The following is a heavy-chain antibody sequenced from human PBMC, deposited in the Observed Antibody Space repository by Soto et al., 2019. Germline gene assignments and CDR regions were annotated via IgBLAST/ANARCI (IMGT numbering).Heavy chain of an antibody. D-gene: IGHD4-17*01. CDR3: AKEGGGDTVTTFDC. CDR2: ISYDGSNK. CDR1: GFTFGSYG. J-gene: IGHJ4*01. Sequence: PGGSLRLSCAASGFTFGSYGMHWVRQAPGKGLEWVAVISYDGSNKYYADSVKGRFTISRDNSKNTLYLQMNSLRAEDTAVYYCAKEGGGDTVTTFDCWGRGPLATAS. V-gene: IGHV3-30*18.